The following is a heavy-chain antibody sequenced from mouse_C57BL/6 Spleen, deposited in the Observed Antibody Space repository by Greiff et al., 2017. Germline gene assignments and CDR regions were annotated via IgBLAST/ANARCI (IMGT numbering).Heavy chain of an antibody. V-gene: IGHV3-6*01. CDR3: ARAYGNYGYYFDY. CDR2: ISYDGSN. Sequence: VQLQQSGPGLVKPSQSLSLTCSVTGYSITSGYYWNWIRQFPGNKLEWMGYISYDGSNNYNPSLKNRISITRDTSKNQFFLKLNSVTTEDTATYYCARAYGNYGYYFDYWGQGTTLTVSS. D-gene: IGHD2-1*01. J-gene: IGHJ2*01. CDR1: GYSITSGYY.